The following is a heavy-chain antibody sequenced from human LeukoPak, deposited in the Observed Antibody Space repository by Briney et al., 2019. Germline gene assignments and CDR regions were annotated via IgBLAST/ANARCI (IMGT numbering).Heavy chain of an antibody. J-gene: IGHJ5*02. V-gene: IGHV4-59*11. CDR1: GGSISSHY. D-gene: IGHD4-23*01. CDR2: IYYSGST. Sequence: SETLSLTCTVSGGSISSHYWSWIRQPPGKGLEWIGYIYYSGSTNYNPSLKSRVTISVDTSKNQFSLKLSSVTAADTAVYYCARNSHWFDLWGQGTLVTVSS. CDR3: ARNSHWFDL.